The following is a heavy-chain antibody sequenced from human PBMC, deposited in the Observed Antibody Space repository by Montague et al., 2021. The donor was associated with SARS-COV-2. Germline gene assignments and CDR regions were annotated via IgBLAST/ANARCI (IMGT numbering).Heavy chain of an antibody. CDR3: ARGLGDNLDY. CDR2: VFYTGLN. V-gene: IGHV4-59*01. Sequence: SETLSLTCTVSRGFINNYYWNWIRQSPDKGLEWIGFVFYTGLNKYNPSLESRVTISLDTSGNQFSLRLTSVTAADTAVYFCARGLGDNLDYWGQSILVTV. D-gene: IGHD1-26*01. CDR1: RGFINNYY. J-gene: IGHJ4*02.